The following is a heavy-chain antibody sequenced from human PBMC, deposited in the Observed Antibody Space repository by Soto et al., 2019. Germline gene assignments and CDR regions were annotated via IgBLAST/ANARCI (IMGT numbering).Heavy chain of an antibody. V-gene: IGHV4-31*03. J-gene: IGHJ5*02. Sequence: QVQLQESGPGLVKPSQTLSLTCTVSGGSISSGGYYWSWIRQHPGKGLEWIGYIYYSGSTYYHPSHKSRVTISVDTSKNHFSLNLSSVTAADTAVYYCARAPWTAAGTWFGPWGQGTLVTVYS. CDR2: IYYSGST. CDR3: ARAPWTAAGTWFGP. D-gene: IGHD6-13*01. CDR1: GGSISSGGYY.